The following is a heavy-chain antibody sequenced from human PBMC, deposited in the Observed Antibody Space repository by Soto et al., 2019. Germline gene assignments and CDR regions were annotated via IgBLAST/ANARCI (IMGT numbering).Heavy chain of an antibody. D-gene: IGHD2-15*01. CDR1: GYTFTRYY. CDR3: ARVGPGGCCHGPGCGMDV. Sequence: ASVKVSCKASGYTFTRYYMHWVRQAPGQGLEWMGTINPSGGNTKYAQKFQGRVTITRDTPTSTVYMDLSSLRSEDTAVYYCARVGPGGCCHGPGCGMDVWGQGTTVTVSS. V-gene: IGHV1-46*01. CDR2: INPSGGNT. J-gene: IGHJ6*02.